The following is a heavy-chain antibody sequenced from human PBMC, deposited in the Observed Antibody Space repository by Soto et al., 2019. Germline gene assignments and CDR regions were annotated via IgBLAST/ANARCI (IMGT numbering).Heavy chain of an antibody. J-gene: IGHJ4*02. CDR2: IYYSGST. CDR3: ARTKSTTYYYDSSGYYYYDY. Sequence: SETLSLTCTVSGGSISSSSYYWGWIRQPPGKGLEWIGSIYYSGSTYYNPSLKSRVTISVDTSKNQFSLKLSSVTAADTAVYYCARTKSTTYYYDSSGYYYYDYWGQGTLVTVSS. D-gene: IGHD3-22*01. V-gene: IGHV4-39*01. CDR1: GGSISSSSYY.